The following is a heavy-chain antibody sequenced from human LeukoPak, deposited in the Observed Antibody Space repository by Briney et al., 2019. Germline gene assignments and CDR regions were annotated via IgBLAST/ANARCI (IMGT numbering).Heavy chain of an antibody. CDR2: ICAYSGNT. V-gene: IGHV1-18*01. Sequence: ASVKVSCTASGYTFTSYGISRVRQAPGQGLEWMGCICAYSGNTNYAQNLQGRVTMTTDTSTSTDYMELRSLRSDDTAVYYWARDRYYDATGQVDYWGQGTLVIVSS. CDR3: ARDRYYDATGQVDY. CDR1: GYTFTSYG. D-gene: IGHD3-22*01. J-gene: IGHJ4*02.